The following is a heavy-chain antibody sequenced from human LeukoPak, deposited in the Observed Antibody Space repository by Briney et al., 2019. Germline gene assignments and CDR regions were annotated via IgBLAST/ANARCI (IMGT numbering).Heavy chain of an antibody. J-gene: IGHJ4*02. CDR3: TGNYYGSGSYADFDY. V-gene: IGHV3-21*04. CDR1: GSIFSSYS. D-gene: IGHD3-10*01. Sequence: GGSLRLSCAASGSIFSSYSMNWVRQAPGKGLEWVSSISSSSSFIYYADSVKGRFTISRDDSKNTAYLQMDSLKTEDTAVYYCTGNYYGSGSYADFDYWGQGTLVTVSS. CDR2: ISSSSSFI.